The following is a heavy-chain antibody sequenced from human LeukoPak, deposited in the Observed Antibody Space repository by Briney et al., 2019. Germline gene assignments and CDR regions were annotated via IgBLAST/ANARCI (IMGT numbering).Heavy chain of an antibody. Sequence: ASVKVSCKASGYTFTSYAIHWVRQAPGQRLEWMGWISVGNGNTKYSQKFQGRVTITADKSTSTAYMELSSLRSEDTAVYYCARDHDYGDRRGAFDIWGQGTMVTVSS. CDR1: GYTFTSYA. J-gene: IGHJ3*02. CDR2: ISVGNGNT. D-gene: IGHD4-17*01. CDR3: ARDHDYGDRRGAFDI. V-gene: IGHV1-3*01.